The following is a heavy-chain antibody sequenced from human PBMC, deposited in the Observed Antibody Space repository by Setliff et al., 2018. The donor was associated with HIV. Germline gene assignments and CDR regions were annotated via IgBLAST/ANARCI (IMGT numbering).Heavy chain of an antibody. CDR2: IYYSGST. J-gene: IGHJ6*03. CDR1: GGSISSYY. V-gene: IGHV4-59*12. Sequence: SETLSLTCTVSGGSISSYYWSWIRQPPGKGLEWIGYIYYSGSTNYNPSLKSRVTISVDTSKNQFSLKLSYVTAADTAVYYCARRRDIVVVPAALGGMGYYYYMDVWGKGTTVTVSS. D-gene: IGHD2-2*01. CDR3: ARRRDIVVVPAALGGMGYYYYMDV.